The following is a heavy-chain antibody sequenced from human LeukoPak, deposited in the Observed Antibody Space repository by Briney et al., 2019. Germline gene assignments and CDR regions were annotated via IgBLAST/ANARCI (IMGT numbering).Heavy chain of an antibody. V-gene: IGHV1-69*05. CDR2: IIPIFGTA. J-gene: IGHJ5*02. CDR3: ARVGTMVRGRGMKYNWFDP. Sequence: SVNVSCKASGGTFSSYAISWVRQAPGQGLEWMGGIIPIFGTANYAQKFQGRVTITTDESTSTAYMELSSLRSEDTAVYYCARVGTMVRGRGMKYNWFDPWGQGTLVTVSS. CDR1: GGTFSSYA. D-gene: IGHD3-10*01.